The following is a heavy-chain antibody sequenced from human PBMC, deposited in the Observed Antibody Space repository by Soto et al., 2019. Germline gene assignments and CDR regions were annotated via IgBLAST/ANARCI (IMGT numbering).Heavy chain of an antibody. Sequence: QVQLQESGPGLVKPSETLSLTCTVSGGSISSYYWSWIRQPPGKGLEWIGYIYYSGSTNYNPSLMSRVTISVDTSKNQFSLKLSSVTAADTAVYYCARGWGLVFDYWGQGTLVTVSS. CDR3: ARGWGLVFDY. CDR1: GGSISSYY. V-gene: IGHV4-59*01. J-gene: IGHJ4*02. CDR2: IYYSGST. D-gene: IGHD2-21*02.